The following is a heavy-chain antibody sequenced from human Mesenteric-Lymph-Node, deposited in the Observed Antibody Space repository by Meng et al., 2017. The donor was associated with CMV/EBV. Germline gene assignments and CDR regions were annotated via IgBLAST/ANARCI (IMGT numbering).Heavy chain of an antibody. V-gene: IGHV3-30*18. J-gene: IGHJ6*02. CDR1: GFTFSSYN. D-gene: IGHD3-3*01. CDR2: ILYDGSNK. CDR3: AKDLAAIFGVVMSGMDV. Sequence: GGSLRLSCVASGFTFSSYNMHWVRQAPGKGLEWVAAILYDGSNKDYADSVKGRFTISRDNSKNTLYLQMNSLIAEDTAVYYCAKDLAAIFGVVMSGMDVWGQGTTVTVSS.